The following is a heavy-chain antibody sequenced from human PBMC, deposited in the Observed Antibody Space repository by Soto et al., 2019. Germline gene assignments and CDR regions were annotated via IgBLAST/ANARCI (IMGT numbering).Heavy chain of an antibody. CDR2: IYYSGST. D-gene: IGHD3-9*01. CDR3: ARGKDILTGYRYYYMDV. Sequence: GSLRLSCAASGFTFSSYAMNWIRQPPGKGLEWIGYIYYSGSTNYNPSIKSRVTISVDTSKNQFSLKLSSVTAADTAVYYCARGKDILTGYRYYYMDVWGKGTTVTVSS. V-gene: IGHV4-59*01. J-gene: IGHJ6*03. CDR1: GFTFSSYA.